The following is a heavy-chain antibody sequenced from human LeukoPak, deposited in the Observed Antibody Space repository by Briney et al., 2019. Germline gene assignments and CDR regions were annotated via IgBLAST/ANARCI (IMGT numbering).Heavy chain of an antibody. CDR2: ISYDGSNK. V-gene: IGHV3-30*18. Sequence: GGSQRLSCAASGFTFSSYGMHWVRQAPGKGLEWVAVISYDGSNKYYADSVKGRFTISRDNSKNTLYLQMNSLRAEDTAVYYCAKDNKAVLWFGETSLLDYYFDYWGQGTLVTVSS. J-gene: IGHJ4*02. CDR1: GFTFSSYG. CDR3: AKDNKAVLWFGETSLLDYYFDY. D-gene: IGHD3-10*01.